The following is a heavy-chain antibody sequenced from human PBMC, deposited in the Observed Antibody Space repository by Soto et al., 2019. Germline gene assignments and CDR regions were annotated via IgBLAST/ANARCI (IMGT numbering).Heavy chain of an antibody. CDR3: AKGGLYISSSWYEGY. CDR2: ISGSGGSA. J-gene: IGHJ4*02. V-gene: IGHV3-23*01. CDR1: GFTFSNDA. D-gene: IGHD6-13*01. Sequence: GSLRLSCAASGFTFSNDAMSWVRQAPGKGLEWVSSISGSGGSAYNAGSVRGRFTISRDNSKITMDLQMNSLRAEETAVYYCAKGGLYISSSWYEGYRGQVT.